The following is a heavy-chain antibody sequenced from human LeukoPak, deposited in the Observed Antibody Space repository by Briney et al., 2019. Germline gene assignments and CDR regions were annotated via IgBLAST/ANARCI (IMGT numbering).Heavy chain of an antibody. V-gene: IGHV4-59*12. Sequence: SGTLSLTCTVSSGSITNYYWSWIRQPPGKGLEWIGFIYYSGNTNYNPSLKSRVTISVDTSKNQFSLKLSSVTAADTAVYYCARGSRGLIAAAGWFDPWGQGTLVTVSS. CDR3: ARGSRGLIAAAGWFDP. CDR2: IYYSGNT. D-gene: IGHD6-13*01. J-gene: IGHJ5*02. CDR1: SGSITNYY.